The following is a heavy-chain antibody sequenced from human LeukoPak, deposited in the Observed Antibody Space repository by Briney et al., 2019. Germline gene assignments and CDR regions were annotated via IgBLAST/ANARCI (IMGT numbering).Heavy chain of an antibody. CDR3: ASRCSGGSCYSRYFDY. CDR2: INSDGSST. D-gene: IGHD2-15*01. V-gene: IGHV3-74*01. Sequence: GGSLGLSCVASGFTFSSYWMHWVRQAPGKGLVWVSRINSDGSSTSYADSVKGRFTISRDNAKNTLYLQMNSLRAEDTAVYYCASRCSGGSCYSRYFDYWGQGTLVTVSS. CDR1: GFTFSSYW. J-gene: IGHJ4*02.